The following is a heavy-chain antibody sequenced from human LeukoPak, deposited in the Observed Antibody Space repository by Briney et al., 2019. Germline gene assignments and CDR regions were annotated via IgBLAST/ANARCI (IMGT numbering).Heavy chain of an antibody. Sequence: ASVKVPCKASGDTFNNKAVNWVRQAPGQGLEWMGRIIPILGITNYAQSLQGRVTFSADKSTTTVYMEFSSLRSDDTAMYYCAEGGLYSSAHFDPWGQGTLVTVSS. D-gene: IGHD6-19*01. CDR2: IIPILGIT. CDR1: GDTFNNKA. CDR3: AEGGLYSSAHFDP. J-gene: IGHJ5*02. V-gene: IGHV1-69*04.